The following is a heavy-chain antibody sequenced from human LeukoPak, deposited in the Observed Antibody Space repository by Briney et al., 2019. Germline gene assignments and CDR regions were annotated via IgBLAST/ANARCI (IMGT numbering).Heavy chain of an antibody. Sequence: GGSLRLSCVVSGFTFSTSAMSWVRQAPGKWLEWVSGISESGGSTYYADSVKGRFTSSRDNSKNTLYLQMNKLRAEDTAAYYCAKGSFWGQGTLVTVSS. CDR3: AKGSF. CDR1: GFTFSTSA. D-gene: IGHD3-10*01. J-gene: IGHJ4*02. V-gene: IGHV3-23*01. CDR2: ISESGGST.